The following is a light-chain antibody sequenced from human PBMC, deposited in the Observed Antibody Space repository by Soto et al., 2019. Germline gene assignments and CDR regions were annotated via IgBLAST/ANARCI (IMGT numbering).Light chain of an antibody. CDR2: AAS. CDR1: QRVSNH. V-gene: IGKV3-15*01. J-gene: IGKJ1*01. Sequence: ETVMTQSPVTLSVSPGDTATLSCRASQRVSNHFAWYQQKPGQAPRLLIYAASTRAAGVPVRFSGSGSETEFTLNIRSLQSEDFALYYCHQYHNWPWTFGQGTKVEIK. CDR3: HQYHNWPWT.